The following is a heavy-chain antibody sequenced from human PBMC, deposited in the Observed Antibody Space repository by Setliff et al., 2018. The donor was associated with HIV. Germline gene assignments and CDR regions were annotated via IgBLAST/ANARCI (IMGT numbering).Heavy chain of an antibody. D-gene: IGHD4-4*01. CDR3: ARAPNSPSYSNVFFVDH. CDR2: LYPGDSDI. J-gene: IGHJ5*02. V-gene: IGHV5-51*01. CDR1: GYTFSMYW. Sequence: GESLKISCQTSGYTFSMYWIGWVRQRPGKGLEWMAILYPGDSDIRYSPSFQDQVTISADKSIGAAYLQWRSLKAWDTGMYFCARAPNSPSYSNVFFVDHWGQGTLVTVS.